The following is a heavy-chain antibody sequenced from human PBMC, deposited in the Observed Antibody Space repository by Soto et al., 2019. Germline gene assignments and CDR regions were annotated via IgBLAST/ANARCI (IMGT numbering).Heavy chain of an antibody. CDR2: INPSGGST. J-gene: IGHJ6*02. Sequence: ASVKVSCKASGYTFTSYYMHWVRQAPGQGLEWMGIINPSGGSTSYAQKFQGRVTMTRDTSTSTVYMELSGLRSEDTAVYYCARDMTTVVTSRYYYGMDVWGQGTTVTVYS. D-gene: IGHD4-17*01. V-gene: IGHV1-46*01. CDR3: ARDMTTVVTSRYYYGMDV. CDR1: GYTFTSYY.